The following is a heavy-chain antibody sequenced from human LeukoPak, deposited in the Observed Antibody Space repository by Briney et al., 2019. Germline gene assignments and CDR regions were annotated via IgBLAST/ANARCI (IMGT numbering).Heavy chain of an antibody. Sequence: GGSLRLSCAVSGFTFSNFWMSWVRQAPGRGVEWVANIHREGNEKDHVECGKGRFTISRDNAKNSLFLQMNGLRVEDTAVYYCARGDAFSGDHWGQGTLVTVSS. CDR3: ARGDAFSGDH. CDR2: IHREGNEK. J-gene: IGHJ4*02. V-gene: IGHV3-7*04. CDR1: GFTFSNFW.